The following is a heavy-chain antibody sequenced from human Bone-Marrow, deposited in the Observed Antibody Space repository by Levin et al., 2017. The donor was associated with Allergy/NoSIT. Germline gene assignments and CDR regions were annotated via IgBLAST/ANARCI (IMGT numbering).Heavy chain of an antibody. V-gene: IGHV2-70*01. D-gene: IGHD6-6*01. Sequence: SGPTLVKPTQTLTLTCTFSGFSLSTSGMCVSWIRQPPGKALEWLALIDWDDDKYYSTSLKTRLTISKDTSKNQVVLTMTNMDPVDTATYYCARSRGEQLVRHDYGMDVWGQGTTVTVSS. CDR2: IDWDDDK. CDR1: GFSLSTSGMC. CDR3: ARSRGEQLVRHDYGMDV. J-gene: IGHJ6*02.